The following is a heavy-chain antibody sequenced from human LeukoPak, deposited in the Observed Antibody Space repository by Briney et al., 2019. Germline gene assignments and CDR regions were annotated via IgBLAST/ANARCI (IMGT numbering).Heavy chain of an antibody. D-gene: IGHD1-14*01. CDR1: GFTLSSYE. J-gene: IGHJ3*02. V-gene: IGHV3-23*01. CDR3: ASRGVVTGWYDAFDI. CDR2: VDYSADST. Sequence: GGSLRLSCTVSGFTLSSYEMSWIRQAPGKGLEWVSSVDYSADSTHYADSVMGRFTISRDNSKNTLYLQMNSLRAEDTAVYYCASRGVVTGWYDAFDIWGQGTMVTVSS.